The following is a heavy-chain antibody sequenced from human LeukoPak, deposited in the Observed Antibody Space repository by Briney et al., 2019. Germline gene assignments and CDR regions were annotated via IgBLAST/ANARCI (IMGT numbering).Heavy chain of an antibody. V-gene: IGHV5-51*01. D-gene: IGHD2-2*02. CDR1: GYSFTSYW. CDR2: IYPGDSDT. CDR3: ARLGYCGSTSCYKFDY. J-gene: IGHJ4*02. Sequence: GESLKISCKGSGYSFTSYWIGWVRQMPGKGLEWMGIIYPGDSDTRYSPSFQGQVTISADKSISTAYLQWSSLKASDTAMYYCARLGYCGSTSCYKFDYWGQGTLVTVSS.